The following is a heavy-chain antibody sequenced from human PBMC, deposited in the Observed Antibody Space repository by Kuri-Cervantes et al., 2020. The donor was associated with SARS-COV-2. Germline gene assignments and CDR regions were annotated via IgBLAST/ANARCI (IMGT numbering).Heavy chain of an antibody. Sequence: ASVKVSCKASGYTFISYGISWVRQAPGQGLEWMGWISTYNGNTNYAQIPQGRVTMTRDTSTSTAYMVLSRLRSDDTAVYYCAREWITMVRGPFDYWGQGTLVTVSS. D-gene: IGHD3-10*01. CDR3: AREWITMVRGPFDY. V-gene: IGHV1-18*01. CDR2: ISTYNGNT. CDR1: GYTFISYG. J-gene: IGHJ4*02.